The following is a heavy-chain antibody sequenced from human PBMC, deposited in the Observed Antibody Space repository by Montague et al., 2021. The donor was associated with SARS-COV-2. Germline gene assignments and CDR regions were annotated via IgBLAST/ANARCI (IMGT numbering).Heavy chain of an antibody. CDR2: IYYSGST. V-gene: IGHV4-39*01. Sequence: SETLSLTCTVSGGSISSSSYYWGWIRQPPGKGLEWIGSIYYSGSTYYNPSLKSRVTISVDTSKNQFSLKLSSVTAADTAVYYCARQGRISMVRLNWFDPGAREPWSPSPQ. J-gene: IGHJ5*02. CDR3: ARQGRISMVRLNWFDP. D-gene: IGHD3-10*01. CDR1: GGSISSSSYY.